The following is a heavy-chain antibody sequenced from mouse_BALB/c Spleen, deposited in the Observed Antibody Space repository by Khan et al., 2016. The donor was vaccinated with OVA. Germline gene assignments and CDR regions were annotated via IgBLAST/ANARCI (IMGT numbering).Heavy chain of an antibody. D-gene: IGHD2-14*01. CDR3: VRGGAYYRSDGWFAY. CDR1: GYTFTTYT. V-gene: IGHV1-4*01. CDR2: IIPSNDYT. J-gene: IGHJ3*01. Sequence: QVRLQQSGAELARPGASVKMSCKASGYTFTTYTIHWVKQRPGQGLEWIGYIIPSNDYTNYNQKFKDRATLNADKSSSTAYMKLSSLTSEDAAVYYCVRGGAYYRSDGWFAYWGQGTLVTVSA.